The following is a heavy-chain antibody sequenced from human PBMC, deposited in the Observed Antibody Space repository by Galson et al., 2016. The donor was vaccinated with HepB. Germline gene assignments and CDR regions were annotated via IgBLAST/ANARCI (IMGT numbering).Heavy chain of an antibody. CDR1: GFTFSSYW. J-gene: IGHJ6*02. CDR3: ARNPYSGPKYYYGLDV. Sequence: SLRLSCAASGFTFSSYWMHWVRQAPGKGLMWVSRISTDGSSTRYADSVKGRFTISRDNAKNTLYLRMRSLRAEDSAMYFCARNPYSGPKYYYGLDVWGRG. D-gene: IGHD4-23*01. V-gene: IGHV3-74*01. CDR2: ISTDGSST.